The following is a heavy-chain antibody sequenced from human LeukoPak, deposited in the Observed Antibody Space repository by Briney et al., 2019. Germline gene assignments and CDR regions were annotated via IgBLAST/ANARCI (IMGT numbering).Heavy chain of an antibody. CDR2: INHSGST. Sequence: SETLSLTCAVYGVSFSGYYWSWIRQPPGKGLEWIGEINHSGSTNYNPSLKSRVTISVDTSKNQFSLKLSSVTAADTAVYYCARVVYYYGSGSSRAFDPWGQGTLVTVSS. J-gene: IGHJ5*02. V-gene: IGHV4-34*01. CDR1: GVSFSGYY. D-gene: IGHD3-10*01. CDR3: ARVVYYYGSGSSRAFDP.